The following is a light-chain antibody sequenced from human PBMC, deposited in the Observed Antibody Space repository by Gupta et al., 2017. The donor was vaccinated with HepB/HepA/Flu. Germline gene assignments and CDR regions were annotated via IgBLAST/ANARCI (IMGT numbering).Light chain of an antibody. J-gene: IGLJ1*01. V-gene: IGLV2-8*01. CDR3: TSYAGTDIFYV. Sequence: QSALTQPPSASGSPGQPVTISCTGSGSDVGAYNGVSWYQQHPGKAPKLMIYEVNKRPSGVPDRFSGSKSGNTASLTVSGLQAEDVADYYCTSYAGTDIFYVFGTGTTVTVL. CDR1: GSDVGAYNG. CDR2: EVN.